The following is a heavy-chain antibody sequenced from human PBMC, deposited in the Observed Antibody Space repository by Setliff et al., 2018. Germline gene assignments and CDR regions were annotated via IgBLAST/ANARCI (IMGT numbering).Heavy chain of an antibody. CDR3: ARVARVVLSRNAFDI. CDR2: IYHSGST. CDR1: GGSISSSNW. V-gene: IGHV4-4*02. Sequence: PSETLSLTCAVSGGSISSSNWWSWVRQPPGKGLEWIGEIYHSGSTNYNPSLKSRVTISVDTSKNQFSLKLSSVTAADTAVYYCARVARVVLSRNAFDIWGQGTMVTVSS. J-gene: IGHJ3*02. D-gene: IGHD2-2*01.